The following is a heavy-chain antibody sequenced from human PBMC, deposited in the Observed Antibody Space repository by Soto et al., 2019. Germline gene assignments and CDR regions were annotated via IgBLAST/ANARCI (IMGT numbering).Heavy chain of an antibody. V-gene: IGHV1-8*01. D-gene: IGHD6-19*01. CDR3: AREYPKGIAVAGTRYYYGMDV. CDR1: GYTFTSYD. CDR2: MNPNSGNT. Sequence: ASVKVSCKASGYTFTSYDINWVRQATGQGLEWMGWMNPNSGNTGYAQKFQGRVTMTRNTSISTAYMELSSLRSEDTAVYYCAREYPKGIAVAGTRYYYGMDVWGQGTTVTVSS. J-gene: IGHJ6*02.